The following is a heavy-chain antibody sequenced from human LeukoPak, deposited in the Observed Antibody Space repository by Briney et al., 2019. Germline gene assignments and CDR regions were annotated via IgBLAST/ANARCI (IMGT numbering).Heavy chain of an antibody. CDR3: ARVLASYDFWSGYYLNYYYYGMDG. D-gene: IGHD3-3*01. CDR1: GYTFTSYA. J-gene: IGHJ6*02. Sequence: ASVKVSCKASGYTFTSYAMNWVRQATGQGLEWMGWMNPNSGNTGYAQKFQGRVTMTRNTSISTAYMELSSLRSEDTAVYYCARVLASYDFWSGYYLNYYYYGMDGWGQGTTVPVSS. V-gene: IGHV1-8*02. CDR2: MNPNSGNT.